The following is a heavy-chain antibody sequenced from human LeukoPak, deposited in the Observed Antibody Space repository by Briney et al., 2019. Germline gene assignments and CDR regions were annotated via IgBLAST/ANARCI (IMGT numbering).Heavy chain of an antibody. J-gene: IGHJ5*02. CDR1: GYSFTSYW. CDR3: ARRAVAGTRVGNNWFDP. Sequence: KGGESLKISCKGSGYSFTSYWIGWVRQMPGKGLEWMGIIYPGDSDTRYSPSFQGQVTISADKSISTAYLQWSSLKASDTAMYYCARRAVAGTRVGNNWFDPWGQGTLVTVSS. D-gene: IGHD6-19*01. CDR2: IYPGDSDT. V-gene: IGHV5-51*01.